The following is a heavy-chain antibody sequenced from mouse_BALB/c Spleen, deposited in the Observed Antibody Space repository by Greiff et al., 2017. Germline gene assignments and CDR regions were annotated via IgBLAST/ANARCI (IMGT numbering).Heavy chain of an antibody. CDR3: AREKDSSGYVDAMDY. V-gene: IGHV5-17*02. Sequence: EVKLMESGGGLVQPGGSRKLSCAASGFTFSSFGMHWVRQAPEKGLEWVAYISSGSSTIYYADTVKGRFTISRDNPKNTLFLQMTSLRSEDTAMYYCAREKDSSGYVDAMDYWGQGTSVTVSS. CDR1: GFTFSSFG. D-gene: IGHD3-2*01. CDR2: ISSGSSTI. J-gene: IGHJ4*01.